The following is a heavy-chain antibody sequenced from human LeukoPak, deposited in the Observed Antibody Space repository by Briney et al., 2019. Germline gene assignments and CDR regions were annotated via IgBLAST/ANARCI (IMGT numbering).Heavy chain of an antibody. Sequence: ASVKVSCKASGYIFTNYYMHWVRQAPGQGLEWMGIINPSGGSTTYAQKFQGRVTMTRDTAISTAYMELTSLRSDDTAVYYCARDLGATTGAPWYYFDNWGQGTLVTVPS. J-gene: IGHJ4*01. CDR1: GYIFTNYY. D-gene: IGHD1-26*01. V-gene: IGHV1-46*01. CDR2: INPSGGST. CDR3: ARDLGATTGAPWYYFDN.